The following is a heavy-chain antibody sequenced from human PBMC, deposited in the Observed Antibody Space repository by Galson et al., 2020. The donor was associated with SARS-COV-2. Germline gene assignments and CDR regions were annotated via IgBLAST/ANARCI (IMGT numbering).Heavy chain of an antibody. CDR2: IYYSGST. Sequence: ETSETLSLTCTVSGGSISSGDYYWSWIRQPPGKGLEWIGYIYYSGSTYYNPSLKSRVTISVDTSKNQFSLKLSSVTAADTAVYYCARAKRITIFGVVNWFYPWGQGTLVTVSS. D-gene: IGHD3-3*01. CDR1: GGSISSGDYY. V-gene: IGHV4-30-4*01. J-gene: IGHJ5*02. CDR3: ARAKRITIFGVVNWFYP.